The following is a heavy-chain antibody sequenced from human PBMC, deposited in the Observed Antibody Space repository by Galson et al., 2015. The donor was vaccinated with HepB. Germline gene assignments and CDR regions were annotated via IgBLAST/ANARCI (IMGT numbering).Heavy chain of an antibody. V-gene: IGHV4-34*01. Sequence: LRLSCAASGVTVSSNYMSWARQAPGKGLEWIGEINHSGSTNYNPSLKSRVTISVDTSKNQFSLKLSSVTAADTAVYYCARGPGWELLPCLDYWGQGTLVTVSS. J-gene: IGHJ4*02. CDR2: INHSGST. D-gene: IGHD1-26*01. CDR3: ARGPGWELLPCLDY. CDR1: GVTVSSNY.